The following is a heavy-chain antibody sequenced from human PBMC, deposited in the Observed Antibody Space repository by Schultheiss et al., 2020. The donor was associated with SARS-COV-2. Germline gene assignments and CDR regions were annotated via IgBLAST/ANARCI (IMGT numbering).Heavy chain of an antibody. V-gene: IGHV4-34*09. CDR3: ARDYDILTGPSGDAV. CDR2: IYYSGST. D-gene: IGHD3-9*01. CDR1: GGSFSAYY. Sequence: SQTLSLTCAVYGGSFSAYYWSWIRQPPGKGLEWIGYIYYSGSTYYNPSLKSRVTISVDTSKNQFSLKLSSVTAADTAVYYCARDYDILTGPSGDAVWGQGTLVTVSS. J-gene: IGHJ4*02.